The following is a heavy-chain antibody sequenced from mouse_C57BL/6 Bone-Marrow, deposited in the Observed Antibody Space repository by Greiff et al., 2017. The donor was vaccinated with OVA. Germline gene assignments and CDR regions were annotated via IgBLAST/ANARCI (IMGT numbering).Heavy chain of an antibody. V-gene: IGHV1-15*01. CDR1: GYTFTDYE. J-gene: IGHJ4*01. CDR2: IDPETGGT. Sequence: VKLQESGAELVRPGASVTLSCKASGYTFTDYEMHWVKQTPVHGLEWIGAIDPETGGTAYNQKFKGKAILTADKSSSTAYMELRSLTSEDSAVYYCTRGYSNYYAIDFWGQGPSVTVSS. D-gene: IGHD2-5*01. CDR3: TRGYSNYYAIDF.